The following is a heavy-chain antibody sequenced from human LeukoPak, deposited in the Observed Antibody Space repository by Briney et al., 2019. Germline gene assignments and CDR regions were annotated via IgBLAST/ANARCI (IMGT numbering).Heavy chain of an antibody. Sequence: GASVKVSCKASGYTFTGYYMHWVRQAPGQELEWMGWINPNSGGTNYAQKFQGRVTMTRDTSISTAYMELSRLRSDDTAVYYCARDPHYCSGGSCYPIFDYWGQGTLVTVSS. V-gene: IGHV1-2*02. CDR1: GYTFTGYY. J-gene: IGHJ4*02. CDR3: ARDPHYCSGGSCYPIFDY. D-gene: IGHD2-15*01. CDR2: INPNSGGT.